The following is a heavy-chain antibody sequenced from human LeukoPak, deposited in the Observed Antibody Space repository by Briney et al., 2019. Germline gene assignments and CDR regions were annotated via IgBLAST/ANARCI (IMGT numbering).Heavy chain of an antibody. CDR1: GFTFSSYW. Sequence: PGXSLRLSCAASGFTFSSYWMHWVRQAPGKGVVWVSRIHSDGSSTIYADSVRGRFTISRDDAKSTLYLQMNSLRAEDTAVYYCARSGWPYYFDYWGQGTLVTVSS. D-gene: IGHD3-22*01. CDR3: ARSGWPYYFDY. J-gene: IGHJ4*02. V-gene: IGHV3-74*01. CDR2: IHSDGSST.